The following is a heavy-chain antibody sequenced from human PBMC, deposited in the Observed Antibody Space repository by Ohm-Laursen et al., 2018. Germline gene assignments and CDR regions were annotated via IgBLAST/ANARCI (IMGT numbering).Heavy chain of an antibody. CDR3: TKAYGVRVEAAIASFDF. V-gene: IGHV3-48*03. J-gene: IGHJ4*02. D-gene: IGHD2-15*01. CDR1: GFAFSSFE. CDR2: ISSGGGTI. Sequence: GSLRLSCAASGFAFSSFEMNWVRQAPGKGLEWVSYISSGGGTIYYADSVKGRFTISRDNAKNSLYLQMNSLRAEDTALYYCTKAYGVRVEAAIASFDFWGQGTLVTVSS.